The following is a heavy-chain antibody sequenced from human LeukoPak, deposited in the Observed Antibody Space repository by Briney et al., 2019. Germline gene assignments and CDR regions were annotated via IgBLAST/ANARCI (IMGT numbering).Heavy chain of an antibody. CDR2: ISSSSSYI. CDR3: ARDRRVYTDLFDY. Sequence: PGGSLRLSCAASGFTFSSYSMNWVRQAPGKGLEWVSSISSSSSYIYYADPVKGRFTISRDNAKNSLYLQMNSLRAEDTAVYYCARDRRVYTDLFDYWGQGTLVTVSS. V-gene: IGHV3-21*01. CDR1: GFTFSSYS. D-gene: IGHD5/OR15-5a*01. J-gene: IGHJ4*02.